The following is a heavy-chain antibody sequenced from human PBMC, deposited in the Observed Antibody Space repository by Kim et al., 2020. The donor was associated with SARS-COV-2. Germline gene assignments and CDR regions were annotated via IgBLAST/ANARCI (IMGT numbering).Heavy chain of an antibody. V-gene: IGHV1-3*01. CDR3: ARVEVFGYYFDY. J-gene: IGHJ4*02. CDR2: INAGNGNT. D-gene: IGHD3-10*02. Sequence: ASVKVSCKASGYTFTSYAMHWVRQAPGQRLEWMGWINAGNGNTKYSQKFQGRVTITMDTSASTAYMELSSLRSEDTAVYYCARVEVFGYYFDYWGQGTLVTVSS. CDR1: GYTFTSYA.